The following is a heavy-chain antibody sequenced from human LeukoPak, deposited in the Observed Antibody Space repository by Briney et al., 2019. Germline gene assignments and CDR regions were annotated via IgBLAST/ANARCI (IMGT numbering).Heavy chain of an antibody. V-gene: IGHV3-48*01. CDR3: AREDTMVRGGGYYGMDV. D-gene: IGHD3-10*01. CDR1: GFIFSSYS. CDR2: ISSSSSTI. J-gene: IGHJ6*02. Sequence: GGSLRLSCAASGFIFSSYSMNWFRQAPGKGLEWVSYISSSSSTIYYADSVKGRFTISRDNSKNTLYLQMNSLRAEDTAVYYCAREDTMVRGGGYYGMDVWGQGTTVTVSS.